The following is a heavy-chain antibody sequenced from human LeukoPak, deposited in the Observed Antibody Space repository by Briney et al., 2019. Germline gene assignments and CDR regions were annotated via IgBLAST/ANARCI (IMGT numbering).Heavy chain of an antibody. D-gene: IGHD6-13*01. V-gene: IGHV4-59*01. CDR2: IYYSGST. CDR1: GHSISSYY. CDR3: ARDYWTPLPHASSSWYLDYYYMDV. J-gene: IGHJ6*03. Sequence: SETLSLTCTVSGHSISSYYWSWIRQPPGKGLEWIGFIYYSGSTNYNPSLKSRVTISVDTSKNQFSLKLSSVTAADTAVYYCARDYWTPLPHASSSWYLDYYYMDVWGKGTTVTVSS.